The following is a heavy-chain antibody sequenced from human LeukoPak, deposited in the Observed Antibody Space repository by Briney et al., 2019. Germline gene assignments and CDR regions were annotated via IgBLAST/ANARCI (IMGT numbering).Heavy chain of an antibody. CDR2: ISAYNGNT. J-gene: IGHJ6*02. V-gene: IGHV1-18*01. D-gene: IGHD3-10*01. CDR3: AREEAPRTYYYGSGSHSYCYYGMDV. Sequence: ASVKVSCKASGYTFTSYGISWMRQAPRQGLEWMGWISAYNGNTNYAQKLQGRVTMTTDTSTSTAYMELRSLRSDDTAVYYCAREEAPRTYYYGSGSHSYCYYGMDVWGQGTTVTVSS. CDR1: GYTFTSYG.